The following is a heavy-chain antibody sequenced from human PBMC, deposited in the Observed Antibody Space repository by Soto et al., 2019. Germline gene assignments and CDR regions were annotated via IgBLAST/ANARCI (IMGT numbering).Heavy chain of an antibody. V-gene: IGHV3-30-3*01. D-gene: IGHD6-19*01. J-gene: IGHJ4*02. Sequence: GGSLRLSCAASGFTFSSYAMHWVRQAPGKGLEWVAVISYDGSNKYYADSVKGRFTISRDNSKNTLYLQMNSLRVEDTAVYYCAREYLAQQWPSVDYWGQGTLVTVSS. CDR3: AREYLAQQWPSVDY. CDR1: GFTFSSYA. CDR2: ISYDGSNK.